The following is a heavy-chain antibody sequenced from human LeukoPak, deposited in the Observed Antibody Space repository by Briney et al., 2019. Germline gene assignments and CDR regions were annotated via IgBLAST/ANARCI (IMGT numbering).Heavy chain of an antibody. J-gene: IGHJ4*02. CDR1: GGSISSSSYY. Sequence: SETLSLTCTVSGGSISSSSYYWGWIRQPPGKGLEWIGSIYYSGSTYYNPSLKSRVTISVDTSKNQFSLKLRSVTAADTAVYYCARDVGARLPGFWGQGTLVTVSS. CDR3: ARDVGARLPGF. D-gene: IGHD6-6*01. V-gene: IGHV4-39*07. CDR2: IYYSGST.